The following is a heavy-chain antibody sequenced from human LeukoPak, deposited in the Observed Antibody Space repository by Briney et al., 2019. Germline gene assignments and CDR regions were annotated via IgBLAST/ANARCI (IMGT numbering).Heavy chain of an antibody. CDR3: AAAVNTGRAEHY. Sequence: GGSLRLSCAASGFTFSSYAMTWVRQAPGKGLEWVSSINNSGTDTYYEDSVKGRFTISRDNSKNTLFLHINSLSAEDTAVYYCAAAVNTGRAEHYWGQGTLVTVS. CDR2: INNSGTDT. CDR1: GFTFSSYA. D-gene: IGHD4-17*01. J-gene: IGHJ4*02. V-gene: IGHV3-23*01.